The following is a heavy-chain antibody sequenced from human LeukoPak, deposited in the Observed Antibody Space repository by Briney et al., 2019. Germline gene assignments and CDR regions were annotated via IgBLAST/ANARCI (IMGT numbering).Heavy chain of an antibody. D-gene: IGHD2-2*01. CDR3: ARDPYLGYCSSTSCTFY. CDR2: ISSSSSYI. CDR1: GFTFSSYS. V-gene: IGHV3-21*01. Sequence: GGSLRLSCAASGFTFSSYSMNWVRQPPGKGLEWVSSISSSSSYIYYADSVKGRFTISRDNAKNSLYLQMNSLRAEDTAVYYCARDPYLGYCSSTSCTFYWGQGTLVTVSS. J-gene: IGHJ4*02.